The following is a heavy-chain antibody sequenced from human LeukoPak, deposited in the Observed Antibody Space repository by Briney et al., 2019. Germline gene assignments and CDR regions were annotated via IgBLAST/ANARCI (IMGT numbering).Heavy chain of an antibody. Sequence: SETLSLTCAVSGYSISSGYYWGWIRQPPGKGLEWIGSIYHSGSTYYNPSLKSRVTISVDTSKNQFSLKPGSVTAADTAVYYCARSMTTVTRGHFDYWGQGTLVTVSS. J-gene: IGHJ4*02. CDR3: ARSMTTVTRGHFDY. CDR2: IYHSGST. D-gene: IGHD4-17*01. V-gene: IGHV4-38-2*01. CDR1: GYSISSGYY.